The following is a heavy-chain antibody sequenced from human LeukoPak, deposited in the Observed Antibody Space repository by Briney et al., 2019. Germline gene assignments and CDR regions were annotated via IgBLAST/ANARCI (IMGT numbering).Heavy chain of an antibody. CDR2: INPNSGDT. CDR3: ARVENSYYYYYYMDV. Sequence: GASVKVSCKASGYTFTGYYIHWVRQAPGQGLEWMGWINPNSGDTNYAQKFQGRVTMARDTSISTAYMELSRLRSDDTAVYYCARVENSYYYYYYMDVWGKGTTVTVSS. J-gene: IGHJ6*03. D-gene: IGHD2-21*01. CDR1: GYTFTGYY. V-gene: IGHV1-2*02.